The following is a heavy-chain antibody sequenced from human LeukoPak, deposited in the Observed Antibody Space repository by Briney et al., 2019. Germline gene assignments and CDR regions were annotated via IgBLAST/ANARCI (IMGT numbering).Heavy chain of an antibody. Sequence: SVKVSCKASGGTFSSYGVSWVRQAPGQGLEWMGRIIPILGITNYAQKFQGRVTITADRSTSTAYMELSSLRSQDTAVYFCARGFGSSTSYVSDFDFWGQGTLVTVSS. V-gene: IGHV1-69*04. J-gene: IGHJ4*02. CDR1: GGTFSSYG. CDR2: IIPILGIT. CDR3: ARGFGSSTSYVSDFDF. D-gene: IGHD3-16*01.